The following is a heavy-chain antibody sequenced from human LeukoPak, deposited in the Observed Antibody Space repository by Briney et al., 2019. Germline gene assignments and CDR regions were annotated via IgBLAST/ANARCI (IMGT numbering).Heavy chain of an antibody. CDR3: ARGMRYSSGWYYFDY. V-gene: IGHV3-53*01. CDR2: IYSGGST. D-gene: IGHD6-19*01. J-gene: IGHJ4*02. Sequence: GGSLRLSCAASGFTFSSYEMNWVRQAPGKGLEWVSVIYSGGSTYYADSVKGRFTISRDNSKNTLYFQMNSLRAEDTAVYYCARGMRYSSGWYYFDYWGQGTLVIVSS. CDR1: GFTFSSYE.